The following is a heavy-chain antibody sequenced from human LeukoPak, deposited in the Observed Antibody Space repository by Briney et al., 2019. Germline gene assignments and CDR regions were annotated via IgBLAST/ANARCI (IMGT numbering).Heavy chain of an antibody. V-gene: IGHV3-23*01. CDR2: ISGSGGST. CDR3: ARGYCSGGDCPLDY. CDR1: GLTIGSRY. Sequence: GGSLRLSCVASGLTIGSRYMNWVRQAPGKGLEWVSAISGSGGSTNYADSVKGRFTISRDNSKNTLYLQMSSLRAEDTAVYYCARGYCSGGDCPLDYWGQGTLVTVSS. J-gene: IGHJ4*02. D-gene: IGHD2-15*01.